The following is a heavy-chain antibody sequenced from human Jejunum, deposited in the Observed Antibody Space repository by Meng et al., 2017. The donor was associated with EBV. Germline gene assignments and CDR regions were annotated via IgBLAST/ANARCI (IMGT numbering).Heavy chain of an antibody. V-gene: IGHV1-69*06. CDR3: ARDQGRDYDSSTYYTH. J-gene: IGHJ4*02. CDR1: GGTFSSYV. Sequence: VMSGAQRKKPGSSGKLSCKVSGGTFSSYVINWVRQAPGQGLEWMGGIIPIFGRTNYALEFQDRVTITADKFTSTVYMEMSSLKSEDTAVYYCARDQGRDYDSSTYYTHWGRGTLVTVSS. CDR2: IIPIFGRT. D-gene: IGHD3-22*01.